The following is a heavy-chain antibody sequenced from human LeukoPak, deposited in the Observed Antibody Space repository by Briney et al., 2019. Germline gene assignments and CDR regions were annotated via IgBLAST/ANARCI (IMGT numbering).Heavy chain of an antibody. Sequence: PGGSLRLSCAASGFTFRRYSMSWVRQAPGKGLEWVANIKQDGSEIYYVDSVKGRFTISRDNAKNSLYLQTNSLRAEDTAVYYCAREAAAGKGFDYWGQGTLVTVSS. D-gene: IGHD6-13*01. CDR1: GFTFRRYS. CDR3: AREAAAGKGFDY. J-gene: IGHJ4*02. CDR2: IKQDGSEI. V-gene: IGHV3-7*01.